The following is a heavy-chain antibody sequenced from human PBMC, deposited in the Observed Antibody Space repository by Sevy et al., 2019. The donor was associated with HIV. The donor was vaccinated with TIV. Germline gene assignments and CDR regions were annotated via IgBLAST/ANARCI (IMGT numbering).Heavy chain of an antibody. CDR1: GGSITSLY. Sequence: SETLYLTCTVSGGSITSLYWNWIRQPPGNGLEWIANIYYNGHINYNPSLKSRVTLSLDTSKNQFSLRLSSVTAADTAMYYCAGENAWGRGYSWGQGTLVTV. CDR2: IYYNGHI. D-gene: IGHD1-26*01. V-gene: IGHV4-59*08. J-gene: IGHJ4*02. CDR3: AGENAWGRGYS.